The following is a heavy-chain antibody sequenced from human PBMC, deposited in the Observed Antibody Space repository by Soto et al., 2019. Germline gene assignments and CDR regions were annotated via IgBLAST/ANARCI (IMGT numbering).Heavy chain of an antibody. V-gene: IGHV3-73*01. Sequence: GGSLRLSCAASGFTFSGSAMHWVRQASGKGLEWVGRIRSKANSYATAYAASVKGRFTISRDDSKNTAYLQMNSLKTEDTAVYYCTRYSSSEYYYYGMDVWGQGTTVTVSS. J-gene: IGHJ6*02. CDR2: IRSKANSYAT. CDR3: TRYSSSEYYYYGMDV. D-gene: IGHD6-6*01. CDR1: GFTFSGSA.